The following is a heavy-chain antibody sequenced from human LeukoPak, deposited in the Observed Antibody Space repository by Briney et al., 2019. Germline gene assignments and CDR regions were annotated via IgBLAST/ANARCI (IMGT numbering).Heavy chain of an antibody. CDR1: GFTFSSYW. D-gene: IGHD6-19*01. CDR2: IKEDGSIQ. CDR3: ARDVWTGVAVSDY. Sequence: GGSLRLSCVASGFTFSSYWMTWVRQAPGKGLEWLANIKEDGSIQYYLDSVRGRSTISRDNAKTSVYLQLNSLRADDPAVYYCARDVWTGVAVSDYWGQGTLVTVSS. J-gene: IGHJ4*02. V-gene: IGHV3-7*01.